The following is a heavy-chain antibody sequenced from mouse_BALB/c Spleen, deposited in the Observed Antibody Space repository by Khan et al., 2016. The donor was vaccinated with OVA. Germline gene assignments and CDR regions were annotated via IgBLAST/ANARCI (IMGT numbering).Heavy chain of an antibody. CDR2: FNPGSGSI. J-gene: IGHJ2*01. V-gene: IGHV1-62-2*01. Sequence: QIQLVQSGAEVVKPGASVKLSCKASGYTFTEYIIHWVKQRSGQGLEWIGWFNPGSGSIKSNEQFKDKATLTADKSSSTVYMELSRLTSEDSAVYFCARQGKGLLLYSFDYWGQGTTLTVSS. CDR1: GYTFTEYI. CDR3: ARQGKGLLLYSFDY. D-gene: IGHD1-1*01.